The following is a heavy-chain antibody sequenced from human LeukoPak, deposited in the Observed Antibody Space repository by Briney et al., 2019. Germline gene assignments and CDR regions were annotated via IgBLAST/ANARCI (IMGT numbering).Heavy chain of an antibody. CDR1: GFTFSSYG. V-gene: IGHV3-33*01. J-gene: IGHJ6*02. D-gene: IGHD2-15*01. CDR2: IWYDGSNK. Sequence: GGSLRLSCAASGFTFSSYGMHWVRQAPGKGLEWVAVIWYDGSNKYYADSVKGRFAISRDNSKNTLYLQMNSLRAEDTAVYYCARVSYCSGGSCYYYYGMDVWGQGTTVTVSS. CDR3: ARVSYCSGGSCYYYYGMDV.